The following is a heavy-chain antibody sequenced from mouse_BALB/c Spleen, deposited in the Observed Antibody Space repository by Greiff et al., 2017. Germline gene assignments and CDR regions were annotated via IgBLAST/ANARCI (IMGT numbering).Heavy chain of an antibody. D-gene: IGHD2-1*01. CDR2: IYPGDGDT. J-gene: IGHJ3*01. Sequence: QVHVKQSGPELVKPGASVKISCKASGYAFSSSWMNWVKQRPGQGLEWIGRIYPGDGDTNYNGKFKGKATLTADKSSSTAYMQLSSLTSVDSAVYFCAIYGNYFAYWGQGTLVTVSA. CDR1: GYAFSSSW. CDR3: AIYGNYFAY. V-gene: IGHV1-82*01.